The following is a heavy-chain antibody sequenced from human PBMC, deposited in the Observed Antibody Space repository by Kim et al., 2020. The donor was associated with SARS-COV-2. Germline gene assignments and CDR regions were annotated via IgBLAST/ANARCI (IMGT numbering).Heavy chain of an antibody. J-gene: IGHJ4*02. Sequence: SETLSLTCAVYGGSFSGYYWSWIRQPPGKGLEWIGEINHSGSTNYNPSLKSRVTISVDTSKNQFSLKLSSVTAADTAVYYCARGPSKYYCDRHPVDWGQGTLVTVSS. V-gene: IGHV4-34*01. CDR2: INHSGST. CDR1: GGSFSGYY. D-gene: IGHD3-22*01. CDR3: ARGPSKYYCDRHPVD.